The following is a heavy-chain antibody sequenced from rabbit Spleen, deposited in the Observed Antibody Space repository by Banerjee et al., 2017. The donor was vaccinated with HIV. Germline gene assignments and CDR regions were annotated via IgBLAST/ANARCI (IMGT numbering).Heavy chain of an antibody. J-gene: IGHJ3*01. CDR3: AREDVGGSISL. Sequence: QLKETGGGLVQPGGSLTLSCKVSGFTISNYWMNWVRQAPGKGLEWIGIIYPITETTYYANWVNGRFTISSDNAQNTVDLQMNSLTAADTATYFCAREDVGGSISLWGQGTLVTVS. CDR1: GFTISNYW. V-gene: IGHV1S7*01. CDR2: IYPITETT. D-gene: IGHD1-1*01.